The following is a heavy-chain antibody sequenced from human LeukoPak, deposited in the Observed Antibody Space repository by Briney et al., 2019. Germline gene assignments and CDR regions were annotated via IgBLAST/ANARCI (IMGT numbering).Heavy chain of an antibody. Sequence: TSETLSLTCTVSGYSIGSDYYWGWIRQPPGKGLEWIGSVHHSGRTYYNPSLKSRVTISVDTSKNQFSLRLNSVTAADTAVYYCARDHLANLASRLFDPWGQGSLVTVSS. J-gene: IGHJ5*02. CDR2: VHHSGRT. V-gene: IGHV4-38-2*02. D-gene: IGHD3-3*01. CDR3: ARDHLANLASRLFDP. CDR1: GYSIGSDYY.